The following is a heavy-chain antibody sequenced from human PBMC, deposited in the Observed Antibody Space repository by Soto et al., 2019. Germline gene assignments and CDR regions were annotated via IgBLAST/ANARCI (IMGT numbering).Heavy chain of an antibody. CDR2: ISGSGGTT. D-gene: IGHD2-15*01. V-gene: IGHV3-23*01. J-gene: IGHJ6*03. CDR3: PKYDSKCYFHPYLAF. CDR1: GVNGVDYA. Sequence: GFHRHRSTASGVNGVDYAIRWVRQATGKGLEWVSGISGSGGTTYHADSVKGRLTISRDNSKNTLYLQMNSLRAEDTAVYYCPKYDSKCYFHPYLAFWGKGTTVPVSS.